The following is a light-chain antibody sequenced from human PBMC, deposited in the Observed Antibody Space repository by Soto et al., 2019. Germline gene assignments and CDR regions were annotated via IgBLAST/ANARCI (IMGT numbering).Light chain of an antibody. CDR1: SSDVGSYNL. V-gene: IGLV2-23*01. J-gene: IGLJ1*01. CDR2: EGS. Sequence: QSDLTQPASVSGSPGQSITISCTGTSSDVGSYNLVSWYQQHPGKAPKFMIYEGSKRPSGVSNRFSGSKSGNTASLTISGLQAEDEAIYYCCSYAGNSTYVFGTGTKVTVL. CDR3: CSYAGNSTYV.